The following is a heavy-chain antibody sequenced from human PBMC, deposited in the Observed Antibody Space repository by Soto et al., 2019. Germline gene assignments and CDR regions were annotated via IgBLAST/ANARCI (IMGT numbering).Heavy chain of an antibody. CDR2: ISHSGST. CDR1: GGSISSSNW. J-gene: IGHJ4*02. CDR3: ARYSSEYYFDC. V-gene: IGHV4-4*02. D-gene: IGHD6-25*01. Sequence: QVQLQESGPGLVKPSGTLSLTCGVSGGSISSSNWWSWVRQPPGKGLEWIGEISHSGSTNYDPSLKSRVAMSLDKFRNQFSLKLRSVTAADTAVYFCARYSSEYYFDCWGQGTLVTVSS.